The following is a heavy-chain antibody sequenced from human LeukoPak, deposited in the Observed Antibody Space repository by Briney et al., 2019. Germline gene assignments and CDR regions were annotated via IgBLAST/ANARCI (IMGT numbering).Heavy chain of an antibody. CDR2: IYPGDSDT. Sequence: GESLKISCKGSGYSFTSYWIGWVRQMPGKGLEWMGIIYPGDSDTRYSPSFQGQVTISADKSISTAYLQWSSLKASDTAMYYSARSSTENYYYYGMDVWGQGTTVTVSS. V-gene: IGHV5-51*01. CDR1: GYSFTSYW. CDR3: ARSSTENYYYYGMDV. D-gene: IGHD2-2*01. J-gene: IGHJ6*02.